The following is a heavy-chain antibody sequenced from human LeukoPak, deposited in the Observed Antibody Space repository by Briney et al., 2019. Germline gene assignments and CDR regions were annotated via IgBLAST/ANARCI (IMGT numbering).Heavy chain of an antibody. Sequence: PGRSLRLSCAASGYTFTSYDMHWVRQAPGKGLEWVAVMSYDGSNKYYADYVKGRFTISRDNSKNTLYMQMNSLRAEDTAVYYCARLVRATERNDYWGQGTLGTVSS. J-gene: IGHJ4*02. D-gene: IGHD1-26*01. CDR1: GYTFTSYD. V-gene: IGHV3-30-3*01. CDR2: MSYDGSNK. CDR3: ARLVRATERNDY.